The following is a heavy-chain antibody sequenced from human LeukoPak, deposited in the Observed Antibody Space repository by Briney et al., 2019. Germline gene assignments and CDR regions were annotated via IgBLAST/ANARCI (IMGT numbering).Heavy chain of an antibody. D-gene: IGHD1-26*01. Sequence: GAAVKVSCKASGYTFADYYMHWVRQAPGQGLEWMGWVNPVSGGTYYAQRFLGRVTMTRDSSISTVYMELSRLQSDDTAVYHCASLGATTLSYFGMDVWGQGTTVTVSS. J-gene: IGHJ6*02. CDR3: ASLGATTLSYFGMDV. V-gene: IGHV1-2*02. CDR2: VNPVSGGT. CDR1: GYTFADYY.